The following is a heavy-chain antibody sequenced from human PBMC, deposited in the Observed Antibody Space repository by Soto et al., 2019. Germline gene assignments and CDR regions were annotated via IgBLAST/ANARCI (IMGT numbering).Heavy chain of an antibody. J-gene: IGHJ6*02. V-gene: IGHV4-31*02. CDR2: IYYSGST. Sequence: SETLSLTWTVSGGSISSGGYYWSWIRQHPGKGLEWIGYIYYSGSTYYNPSLKSRVTISVDTSKNQFSLKLSSVTAADTAVYYCARGGYSYGLSPSGTYGMDVWGQGTTVTVSS. D-gene: IGHD5-18*01. CDR1: GGSISSGGYY. CDR3: ARGGYSYGLSPSGTYGMDV.